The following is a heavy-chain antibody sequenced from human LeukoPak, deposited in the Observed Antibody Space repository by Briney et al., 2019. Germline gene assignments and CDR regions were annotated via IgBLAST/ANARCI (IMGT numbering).Heavy chain of an antibody. D-gene: IGHD3-10*02. CDR2: ISSSGSTI. CDR1: VFTFSSYS. Sequence: GGSLRLSCAASVFTFSSYSMNWVRQAPGKGLEWVSYISSSGSTIYYADSVKGRFTISRDNAKNSLYLQMNSLRAEDTAVYYCAELGITMIGGVWGKGTTVTISS. V-gene: IGHV3-48*04. J-gene: IGHJ6*04. CDR3: AELGITMIGGV.